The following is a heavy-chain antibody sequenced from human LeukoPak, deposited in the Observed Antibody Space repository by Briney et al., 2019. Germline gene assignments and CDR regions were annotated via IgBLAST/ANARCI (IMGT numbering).Heavy chain of an antibody. J-gene: IGHJ3*02. Sequence: PSETLSLTCTVSGGSISSYYWSWIRQPPGKGLEWIGYIYYSGSTNYNPSLRSRVTISVDTSKNQFSLKLSSVTAADTAVYYCARRIGKTDTFDIWGQGTMVTVSS. CDR1: GGSISSYY. CDR3: ARRIGKTDTFDI. CDR2: IYYSGST. V-gene: IGHV4-59*08. D-gene: IGHD1-26*01.